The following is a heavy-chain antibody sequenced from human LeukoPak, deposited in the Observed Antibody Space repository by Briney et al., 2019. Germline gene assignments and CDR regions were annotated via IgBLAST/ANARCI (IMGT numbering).Heavy chain of an antibody. V-gene: IGHV3-9*01. CDR2: ISWSSGSI. CDR1: GFTFDDYA. Sequence: GGSLRLSCAASGFTFDDYAMHWVRQAPGKGLEWVSGISWSSGSIGYADSVKGRFTISRDNAKNSLYLQMNSLRAEDTALYYCAKDLTNYDSRGPFDYWGQGTLVTVSS. J-gene: IGHJ4*02. CDR3: AKDLTNYDSRGPFDY. D-gene: IGHD3-22*01.